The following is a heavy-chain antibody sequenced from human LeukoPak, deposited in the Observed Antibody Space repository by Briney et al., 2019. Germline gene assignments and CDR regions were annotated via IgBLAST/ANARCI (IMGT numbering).Heavy chain of an antibody. Sequence: KASETLSLTCSVYGGSFSGYYWSWIRQTPGKGLEWIGEINHSGSTNYNPSLKSRVTISVDTSNNQFSPKLSSVTAADTAVYYCARGGFLGVRGVIMENSGYSAPFDYWGQGTLVTVSS. CDR3: ARGGFLGVRGVIMENSGYSAPFDY. J-gene: IGHJ4*02. CDR1: GGSFSGYY. D-gene: IGHD3-10*01. CDR2: INHSGST. V-gene: IGHV4-34*01.